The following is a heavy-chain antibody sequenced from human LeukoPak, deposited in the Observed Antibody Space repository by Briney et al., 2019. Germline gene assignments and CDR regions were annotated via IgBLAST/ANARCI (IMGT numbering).Heavy chain of an antibody. J-gene: IGHJ6*02. Sequence: PSETLSLTCTVSGGSISSGSYYWSWIRQPAGKGLKWIGRIYTSGSTTYNPSLRSRVTISVDTSKNQFSLKLSSVTAADTAVYYCARVAYYGSGSYSSFNYGMDVWGQGTTVTVSS. V-gene: IGHV4-61*02. CDR1: GGSISSGSYY. CDR3: ARVAYYGSGSYSSFNYGMDV. CDR2: IYTSGST. D-gene: IGHD3-10*01.